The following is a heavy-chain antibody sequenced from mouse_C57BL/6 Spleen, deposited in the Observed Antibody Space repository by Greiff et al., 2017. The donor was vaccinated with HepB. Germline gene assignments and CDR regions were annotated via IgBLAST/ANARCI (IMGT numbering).Heavy chain of an antibody. D-gene: IGHD1-1*01. CDR1: GYTFTDYN. CDR3: ARREYKYYGSSYGYFDV. Sequence: EVQLQESGPELVKPGASVKIPCKASGYTFTDYNMDWVKQSHGKSLEWIGDINPNNGGTIYNQKFKGKATLTVDKSSSTAYMELRSLTSEDTAVYYCARREYKYYGSSYGYFDVWGTGTTVTVSS. V-gene: IGHV1-18*01. CDR2: INPNNGGT. J-gene: IGHJ1*03.